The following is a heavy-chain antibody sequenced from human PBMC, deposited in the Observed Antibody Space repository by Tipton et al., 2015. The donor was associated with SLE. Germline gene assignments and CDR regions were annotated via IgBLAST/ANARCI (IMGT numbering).Heavy chain of an antibody. CDR3: ARDLPKEVERRYFDY. CDR1: GFTFDDHA. CDR2: VNMDVVTT. V-gene: IGHV3-74*03. Sequence: SLRLSCAASGFTFDDHAMHWVRQAPGKGLVWVSRVNMDVVTTEYADSVKGRFTISRDNAKNSLYLQMNSLRAEDTAVYYCARDLPKEVERRYFDYWGQGTLVTVSS. D-gene: IGHD1-1*01. J-gene: IGHJ4*02.